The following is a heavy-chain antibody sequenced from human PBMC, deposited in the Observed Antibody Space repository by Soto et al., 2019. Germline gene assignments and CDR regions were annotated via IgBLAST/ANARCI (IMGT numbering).Heavy chain of an antibody. V-gene: IGHV3-66*01. J-gene: IGHJ4*02. Sequence: LVESGGGLVQPGGSLSLSWAASGFTVSNNYMSWVRQAPGKGLEWVSLIYSGGSTHYADSVKGRFTISRDNSKNTLYLQMSSLRVEDTAVYYCAGYSHKGDWGQGTLVTVSS. CDR2: IYSGGST. CDR3: AGYSHKGD. CDR1: GFTVSNNY. D-gene: IGHD1-26*01.